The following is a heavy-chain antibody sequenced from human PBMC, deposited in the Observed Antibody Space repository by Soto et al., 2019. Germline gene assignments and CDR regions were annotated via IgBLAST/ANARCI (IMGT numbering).Heavy chain of an antibody. CDR3: ARAGGTTVTGLWHFDS. V-gene: IGHV3-33*01. CDR1: GFTFNTYS. Sequence: QVQLEESGGGVVQPGRSLRLSCEASGFTFNTYSMHWVRQPPGKGLEWLAAIWYDGTQKYYADSVKGRFIISRDNSKKTQYLEMNSLRAEDTAVDYCARAGGTTVTGLWHFDSWGQGTLVTVSS. CDR2: IWYDGTQK. J-gene: IGHJ4*02. D-gene: IGHD4-17*01.